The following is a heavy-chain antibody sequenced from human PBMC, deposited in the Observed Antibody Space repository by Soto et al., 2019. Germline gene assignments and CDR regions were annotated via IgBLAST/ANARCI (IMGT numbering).Heavy chain of an antibody. D-gene: IGHD4-17*01. CDR2: ISAYNGNT. Sequence: QVQLVQSGAEVKKPGASVKVSCKASGYTFTSYGISWVRQAPGQGLEWMGWISAYNGNTNYAQKLQGRVTMTTDTSTSTAYMELRSLRSDDTAVYYCVRDGGHYGDYDWADAFDIWGQGTMVTVSS. V-gene: IGHV1-18*01. J-gene: IGHJ3*02. CDR3: VRDGGHYGDYDWADAFDI. CDR1: GYTFTSYG.